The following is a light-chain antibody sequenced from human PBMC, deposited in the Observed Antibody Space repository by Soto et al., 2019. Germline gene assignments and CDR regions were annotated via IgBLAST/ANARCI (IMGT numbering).Light chain of an antibody. CDR2: AAS. Sequence: DIQMTQSPSSLSASVGDRVTITCRASQSISSYLNWYMQKPGTPPKLLIYAASTLQSGVPSRFSGSGSGTDFTLTINSLQPEDFATYHCQQSYTTPWTFGQGTKVDIK. J-gene: IGKJ1*01. CDR3: QQSYTTPWT. V-gene: IGKV1-39*01. CDR1: QSISSY.